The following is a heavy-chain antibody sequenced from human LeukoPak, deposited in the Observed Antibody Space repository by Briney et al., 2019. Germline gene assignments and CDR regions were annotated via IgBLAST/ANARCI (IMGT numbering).Heavy chain of an antibody. Sequence: PGGSLRLSRAASGFTFSSYSMNWIRQPPGRGLEWIGDIHYSGSTNYNPSLKSRVPISVDTSKNQFSLKLSSVTTADTAVYYCARGGSSGSNWFDPWGQGTLVTVSS. J-gene: IGHJ5*02. CDR3: ARGGSSGSNWFDP. CDR1: GFTFSSYS. V-gene: IGHV4-59*01. CDR2: IHYSGST. D-gene: IGHD3-22*01.